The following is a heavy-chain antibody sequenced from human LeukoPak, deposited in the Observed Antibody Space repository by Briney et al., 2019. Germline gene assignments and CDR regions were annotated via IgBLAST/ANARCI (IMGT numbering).Heavy chain of an antibody. J-gene: IGHJ4*02. CDR1: GYTFTGYY. CDR2: INPNSGGT. D-gene: IGHD5-12*01. CDR3: AREDIVATMGFDY. V-gene: IGHV1-2*02. Sequence: ASVKVSCKASGYTFTGYYMHWVRQAPGQGPEWMGWINPNSGGTNYAQKFQGRVTMTRDTSISTAYMELSRLRSDDTAVYYCAREDIVATMGFDYWGQGTLVTVSS.